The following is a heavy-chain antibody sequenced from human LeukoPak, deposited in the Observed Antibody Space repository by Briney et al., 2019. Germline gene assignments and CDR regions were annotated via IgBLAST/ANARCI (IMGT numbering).Heavy chain of an antibody. J-gene: IGHJ3*02. CDR1: GFTFTTYG. D-gene: IGHD1-14*01. V-gene: IGHV3-33*06. CDR3: ANRNSDDAFDI. CDR2: IWYDGSNK. Sequence: GGSLRLSCAASGFTFTTYGMHWVRQVPGKGLEWVTVIWYDGSNKFYSDSVKGRFTISRDNSKNTLYLQMNSLRAEDTAVYYCANRNSDDAFDIWGQGTMVTVSS.